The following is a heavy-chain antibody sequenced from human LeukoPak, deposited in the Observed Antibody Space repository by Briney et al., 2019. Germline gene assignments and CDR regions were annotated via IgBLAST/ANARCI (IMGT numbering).Heavy chain of an antibody. CDR1: GFTFSSYW. CDR2: IKQDGSEK. Sequence: PGGSLRLSCAASGFTFSSYWMSWVRQAPEKGLEWVANIKQDGSEKYYVDSVKGRFTISRDNAKNSLYLQMNSLRAEDTAVYYCAREVSRATVAGTADAFDIWGQGIMVTVSS. J-gene: IGHJ3*02. V-gene: IGHV3-7*03. D-gene: IGHD6-19*01. CDR3: AREVSRATVAGTADAFDI.